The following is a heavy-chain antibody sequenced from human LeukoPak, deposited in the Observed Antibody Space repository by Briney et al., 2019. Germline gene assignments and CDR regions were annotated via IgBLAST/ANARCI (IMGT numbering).Heavy chain of an antibody. J-gene: IGHJ4*02. Sequence: GASVKVSCKASGGTFSSYAISWVRQAPGQGLEWMGGIIPIFGTANYAQKFQGRVTITADKSTSTAYMELSSLRSEDTAVYYCARGRHDSSGYYFDYWGQGTLVTVSS. V-gene: IGHV1-69*06. CDR2: IIPIFGTA. CDR1: GGTFSSYA. D-gene: IGHD3-22*01. CDR3: ARGRHDSSGYYFDY.